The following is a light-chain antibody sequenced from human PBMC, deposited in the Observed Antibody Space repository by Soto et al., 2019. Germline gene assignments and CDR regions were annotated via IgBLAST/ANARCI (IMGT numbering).Light chain of an antibody. CDR1: SSDVGSYNL. Sequence: QSALTQPASVSGSPGQSITISCTGTSSDVGSYNLVSWYQQHPGKAPKLMIYEGSKRPSGVSNRFSGSKSGNTASLTISGLQAADEADYYCCSYAGSSTRVVFGGGTKVTVL. CDR3: CSYAGSSTRVV. J-gene: IGLJ2*01. V-gene: IGLV2-23*01. CDR2: EGS.